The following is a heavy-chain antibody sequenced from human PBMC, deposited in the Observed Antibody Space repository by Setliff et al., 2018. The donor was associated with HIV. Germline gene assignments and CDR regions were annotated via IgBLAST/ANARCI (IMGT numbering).Heavy chain of an antibody. J-gene: IGHJ4*02. D-gene: IGHD2-15*01. CDR1: TYSISSVHS. CDR3: AKEGGYCSGDTCSGFDY. CDR2: MHHSGNT. V-gene: IGHV4-38-2*02. Sequence: SETLSLTCDVSTYSISSVHSWGWIRQPPGKGLEWIGTMHHSGNTHYKPSLKGRVTVSLDTSKKQLSLKLRSVTAAGTSVYYCAKEGGYCSGDTCSGFDYWGQGTLVTVSS.